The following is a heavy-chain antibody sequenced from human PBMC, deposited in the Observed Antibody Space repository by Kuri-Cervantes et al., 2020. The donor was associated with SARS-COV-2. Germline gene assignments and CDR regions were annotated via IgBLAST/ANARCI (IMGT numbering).Heavy chain of an antibody. D-gene: IGHD2-15*01. J-gene: IGHJ4*02. CDR2: INHSGSA. V-gene: IGHV4-39*07. Sequence: ESLRLSCTVSGGSISSSSYYWGWIRQPPGKGLEWIGEINHSGSANYNPSLKSRVTISVDTSKNQFSLKLSSVTAADTAVYYCARVSAAGCSGGSCYPEIDHWGQGTLVTVSS. CDR1: GGSISSSSYY. CDR3: ARVSAAGCSGGSCYPEIDH.